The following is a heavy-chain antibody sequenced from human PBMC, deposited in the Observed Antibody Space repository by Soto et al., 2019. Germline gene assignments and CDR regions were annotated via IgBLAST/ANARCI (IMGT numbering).Heavy chain of an antibody. CDR3: ARDPYYDFWSGSNGFDP. CDR2: INAGNGDT. V-gene: IGHV1-3*01. J-gene: IGHJ5*02. CDR1: GYTFTNYA. Sequence: ASVKVSCKASGYTFTNYAMHWVRQAPGQRLEWMGWINAGNGDTKYSQNFQGRVTITRDTSASTAYMELSSLRSEDTAVYYCARDPYYDFWSGSNGFDPWGQGTLVTV. D-gene: IGHD3-3*01.